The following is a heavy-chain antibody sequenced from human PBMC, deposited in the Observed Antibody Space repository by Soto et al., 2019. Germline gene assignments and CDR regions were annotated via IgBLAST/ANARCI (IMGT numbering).Heavy chain of an antibody. D-gene: IGHD2-2*01. Sequence: ASVKVSCKAFGYTFTNYAMHWVRQAPGQGLEWMGWINAGDGNTKYSQKFQDRVTITRDTSASTAYMELSSLRSEDTAVYYCARVNCSTTTCYGYYAMDVWGQGTTVTVSS. CDR3: ARVNCSTTTCYGYYAMDV. J-gene: IGHJ6*02. CDR2: INAGDGNT. CDR1: GYTFTNYA. V-gene: IGHV1-3*01.